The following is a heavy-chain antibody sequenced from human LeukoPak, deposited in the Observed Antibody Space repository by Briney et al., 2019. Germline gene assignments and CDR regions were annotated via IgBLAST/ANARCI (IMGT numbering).Heavy chain of an antibody. D-gene: IGHD2/OR15-2a*01. J-gene: IGHJ4*02. CDR2: INSDGSWT. V-gene: IGHV3-74*01. CDR3: VSFYETY. Sequence: GGSLRLSCAASGNYWMHWVRQAPGKGLEWVSHINSDGSWTSYADSVKGRFTISKDNAKNTVYLQMNSLRAEDTAVYYCVSFYETYWGRGTLVTVSS. CDR1: GNYW.